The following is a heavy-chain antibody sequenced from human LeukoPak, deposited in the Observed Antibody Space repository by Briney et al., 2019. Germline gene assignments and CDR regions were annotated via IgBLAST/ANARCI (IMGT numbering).Heavy chain of an antibody. V-gene: IGHV3-11*01. J-gene: IGHJ5*02. D-gene: IGHD6-13*01. CDR2: ISSSGSTI. CDR3: ARDFSSSWYPGWFDP. CDR1: GFTFSDYY. Sequence: PGGSLRLSCAASGFTFSDYYMSWIRQAPGKGLEWVSYISSSGSTIYYADSVKGRFTISRDSAKNSLYLQMNSLRAEDTAVYYCARDFSSSWYPGWFDPWGQGTLVTVSS.